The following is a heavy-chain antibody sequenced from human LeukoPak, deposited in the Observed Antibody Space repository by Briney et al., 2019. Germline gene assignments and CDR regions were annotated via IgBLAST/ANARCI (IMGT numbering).Heavy chain of an antibody. V-gene: IGHV3-30-3*01. J-gene: IGHJ3*02. Sequence: GRSLRLSCAASGFTFSTYTMHWVRQAPGKGLEWVAFISYDGNNKYYTDSVKGRFTISRDNSKSTLYVQMDSLRTEDTAVYYCAKARGSGFQRGDAFDMWGQGTRVTVSS. D-gene: IGHD6-19*01. CDR1: GFTFSTYT. CDR2: ISYDGNNK. CDR3: AKARGSGFQRGDAFDM.